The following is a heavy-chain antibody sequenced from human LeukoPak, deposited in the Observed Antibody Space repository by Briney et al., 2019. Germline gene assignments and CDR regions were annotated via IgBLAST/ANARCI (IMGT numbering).Heavy chain of an antibody. J-gene: IGHJ4*02. CDR3: AKDMRFDWTPYYFDY. Sequence: GGSLRLSCAVSGFTFSGFWMSWSRQAPGKGREWVASINSDGSEGYYADVVKGRFTISRDNAKNSLYLQINSLRAEDTAVYYCAKDMRFDWTPYYFDYWGQGTLVTVSS. CDR2: INSDGSEG. D-gene: IGHD3-9*01. CDR1: GFTFSGFW. V-gene: IGHV3-7*03.